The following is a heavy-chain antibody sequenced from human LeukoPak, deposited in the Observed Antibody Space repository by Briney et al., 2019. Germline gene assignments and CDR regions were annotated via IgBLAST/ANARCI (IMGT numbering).Heavy chain of an antibody. CDR2: IKQDGSEK. CDR1: GFTFSDYY. D-gene: IGHD3-3*01. V-gene: IGHV3-7*01. CDR3: AREGDYDFWSGPPRDY. Sequence: GGSLRLSCAASGFTFSDYYMSWIRQAPGKGLEWVANIKQDGSEKYYVDSVKGRFTISRDNAKNSLYLQMNSLRAEDTAVYYCAREGDYDFWSGPPRDYWGQGTLVTVSS. J-gene: IGHJ4*02.